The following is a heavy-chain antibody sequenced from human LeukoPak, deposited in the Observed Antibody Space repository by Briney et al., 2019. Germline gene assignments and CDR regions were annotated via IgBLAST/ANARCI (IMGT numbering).Heavy chain of an antibody. Sequence: GASVKVSCKASGYTFTSYDINWVRQATGQGLEWMGWMNPNSGNTGYAQKSQGRVTMTRNTSISTAYVELSSLRSEDTAVYYCARGSTYYDFWSGYYTPFHFDYWGQGTLVTVSS. CDR1: GYTFTSYD. V-gene: IGHV1-8*02. J-gene: IGHJ4*02. D-gene: IGHD3-3*01. CDR2: MNPNSGNT. CDR3: ARGSTYYDFWSGYYTPFHFDY.